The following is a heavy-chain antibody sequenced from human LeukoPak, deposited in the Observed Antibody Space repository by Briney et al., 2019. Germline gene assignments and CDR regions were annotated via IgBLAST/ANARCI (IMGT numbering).Heavy chain of an antibody. V-gene: IGHV1-2*02. Sequence: ASVKVSCKASGYTFTGYYMHWVRQAPGQGLEWMGWINPNSGGTNYAQKFQGRVTMTRDTSISTAYMELSRLRSDDTAVYYCARDRGSGSYYFDYWGQGTLVTVSS. CDR2: INPNSGGT. CDR3: ARDRGSGSYYFDY. J-gene: IGHJ4*02. D-gene: IGHD3-10*01. CDR1: GYTFTGYY.